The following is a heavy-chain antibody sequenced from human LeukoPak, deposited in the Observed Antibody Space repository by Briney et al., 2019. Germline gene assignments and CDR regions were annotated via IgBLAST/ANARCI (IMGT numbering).Heavy chain of an antibody. CDR3: ARDSNWELPFDY. V-gene: IGHV4-34*01. D-gene: IGHD1-26*01. CDR1: GGSFSGYY. J-gene: IGHJ4*02. Sequence: PSETLSLTCAVYGGSFSGYYWSWIRQPPGKGLEWIGEINHSGSTNYNPSLKSRVTISVDTSKNQFSLKLSSVTAADTAVYYCARDSNWELPFDYWGQGTLVAVSS. CDR2: INHSGST.